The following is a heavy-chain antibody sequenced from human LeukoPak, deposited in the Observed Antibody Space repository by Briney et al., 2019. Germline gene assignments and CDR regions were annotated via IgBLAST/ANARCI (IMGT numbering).Heavy chain of an antibody. J-gene: IGHJ3*02. Sequence: GGSLRLSCAASGFIFSDHYMSWARQAPGKGLEWVSYISSSGNTIYYEDSVKGRFTISRDNARDNAKNSPYLQMNSLRAEDTAVYFCARVGYFGSGNYNSFDIWGRGTMVTVSS. CDR1: GFIFSDHY. D-gene: IGHD3-10*01. CDR2: ISSSGNTI. V-gene: IGHV3-11*01. CDR3: ARVGYFGSGNYNSFDI.